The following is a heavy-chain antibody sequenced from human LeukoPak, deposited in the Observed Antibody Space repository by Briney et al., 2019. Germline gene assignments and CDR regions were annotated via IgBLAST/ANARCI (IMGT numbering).Heavy chain of an antibody. CDR2: ISAYNGNT. D-gene: IGHD6-19*01. CDR1: GYTFTSYG. CDR3: ARGVNGYSSGWYADY. J-gene: IGHJ4*02. V-gene: IGHV1-18*01. Sequence: ASVKVSCKASGYTFTSYGTSWVRQAPGQGLEWMGWISAYNGNTNYAQKLQGRVTMTTDTSTSTAYMELRSLRSDDTAVYYCARGVNGYSSGWYADYWGQGTLVTVSS.